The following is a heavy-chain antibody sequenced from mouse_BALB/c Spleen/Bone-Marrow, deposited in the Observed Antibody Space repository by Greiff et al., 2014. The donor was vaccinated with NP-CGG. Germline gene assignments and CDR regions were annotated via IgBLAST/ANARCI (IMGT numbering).Heavy chain of an antibody. D-gene: IGHD3-3*01. J-gene: IGHJ2*01. Sequence: VQLVESGAELVRPGTSVRVSRKASGYAFTNYLIEWVKQRPGQGLEWIGMINPGSGGTNYNEKFKGKATLTADKSSSTAYMQLSSLTSDDSAVYFCARRDGSYFDYWGQGTTLTVSS. CDR3: ARRDGSYFDY. CDR2: INPGSGGT. V-gene: IGHV1-54*01. CDR1: GYAFTNYL.